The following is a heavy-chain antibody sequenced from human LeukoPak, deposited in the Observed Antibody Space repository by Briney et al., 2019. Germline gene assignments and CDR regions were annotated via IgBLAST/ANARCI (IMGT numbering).Heavy chain of an antibody. J-gene: IGHJ4*02. D-gene: IGHD4-17*01. CDR1: GGSFSGYY. CDR2: INHSGST. Sequence: SETLSLTCAVYGGSFSGYYWSWIRQPPGKGLEWIGEINHSGSTNYNPSLKSRVTISVDTSKNQFSLKLSSVTAADTAVYYCAGLGGDYEGYFDYWGQGTLVTVSS. CDR3: AGLGGDYEGYFDY. V-gene: IGHV4-34*01.